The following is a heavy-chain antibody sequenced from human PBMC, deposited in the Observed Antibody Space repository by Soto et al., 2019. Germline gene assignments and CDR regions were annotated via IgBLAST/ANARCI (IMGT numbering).Heavy chain of an antibody. CDR1: GGTFSSYA. J-gene: IGHJ4*02. Sequence: SVKVSCKASGGTFSSYAISWVRQAPGQGLEWMGGIIPIFGTANYAQKFQGRVTITADESTSTAYMELSSLRSEDTAVYYCARAITGHYDSSGYLDYWGQGTLVTVSS. V-gene: IGHV1-69*13. CDR3: ARAITGHYDSSGYLDY. D-gene: IGHD3-22*01. CDR2: IIPIFGTA.